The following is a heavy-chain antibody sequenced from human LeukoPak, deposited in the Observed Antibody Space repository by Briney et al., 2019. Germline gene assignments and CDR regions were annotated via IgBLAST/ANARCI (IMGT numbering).Heavy chain of an antibody. J-gene: IGHJ6*03. Sequence: GGSLRLSCAASGFNFDDYTMHWLRQPPGEGLQWVSLISWDGGTIYYAGSVKGRFTISRDNSKEVLYLQMDSLTTDDTALYYCAKMAVENYYDSSDYSNYYMDAWGKGTTVIVS. CDR3: AKMAVENYYDSSDYSNYYMDA. D-gene: IGHD3-22*01. CDR1: GFNFDDYT. V-gene: IGHV3-43*01. CDR2: ISWDGGTI.